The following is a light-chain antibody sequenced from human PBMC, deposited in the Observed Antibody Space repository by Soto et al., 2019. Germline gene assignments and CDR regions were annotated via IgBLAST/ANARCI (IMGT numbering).Light chain of an antibody. CDR1: SSDVGGYKY. V-gene: IGLV2-14*01. Sequence: QSALTQPASVSGSPGQSITISCSGTSSDVGGYKYVSWYQQHPGKAPKLMIYEVSYRPSGVSNRFSGSKSGNTASLTISGLQAEDEADYYFSSYTTSNTLVFGTGTKLTVL. CDR2: EVS. J-gene: IGLJ1*01. CDR3: SSYTTSNTLV.